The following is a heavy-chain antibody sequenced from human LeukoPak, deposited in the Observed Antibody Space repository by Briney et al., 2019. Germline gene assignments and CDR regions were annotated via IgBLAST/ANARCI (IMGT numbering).Heavy chain of an antibody. V-gene: IGHV1-2*06. Sequence: ASVKVSCKASGYTFTGYYMHWVRQAPGQGLEWMGRINPNSGGTNYAQKFQGRVTMTRDTSISTACVELSRLRSDDTAVYYCARTLTYYYDSSGYLLRAQNDYWGQGTLVTVSS. CDR1: GYTFTGYY. CDR2: INPNSGGT. J-gene: IGHJ4*02. CDR3: ARTLTYYYDSSGYLLRAQNDY. D-gene: IGHD3-22*01.